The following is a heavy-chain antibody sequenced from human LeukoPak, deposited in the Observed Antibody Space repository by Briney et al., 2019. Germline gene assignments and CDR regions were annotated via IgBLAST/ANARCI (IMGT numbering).Heavy chain of an antibody. CDR3: ARLGELGTGWFDP. CDR1: GASINSYY. V-gene: IGHV4-4*09. J-gene: IGHJ5*02. Sequence: KPSETLSLTCNVSGASINSYYWNWLRQPPGKGLEWIGYIITSGHTNYNPSLKSRVTMSFDTSKDQFSLNLSSVAAADTAVYYCARLGELGTGWFDPWGQGTLVSVSS. D-gene: IGHD7-27*01. CDR2: IITSGHT.